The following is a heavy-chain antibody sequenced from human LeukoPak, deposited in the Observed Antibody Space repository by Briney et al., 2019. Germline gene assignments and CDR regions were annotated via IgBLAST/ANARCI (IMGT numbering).Heavy chain of an antibody. CDR1: GFIVSDND. Sequence: GGSLRLSCAATGFIVSDNDIKWVRQAPGKGLEWVSLIYADGSTHYTDSVKGRFSISRDNSQNTVYLQMNSLRGEDTAVYFCAKRSVPGRPGYWGQGTLVTVSS. J-gene: IGHJ4*02. CDR2: IYADGST. D-gene: IGHD3-3*01. V-gene: IGHV3-66*04. CDR3: AKRSVPGRPGY.